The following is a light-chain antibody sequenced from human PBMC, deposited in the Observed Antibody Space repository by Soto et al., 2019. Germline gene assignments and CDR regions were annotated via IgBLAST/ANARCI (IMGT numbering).Light chain of an antibody. CDR1: QSVTSSY. CDR3: QQYSTSRLT. Sequence: EIVLTQSPGTLSLSPGERATLSCRASQSVTSSYLAWYQQKPGQAPRLLISGASSRGTGIPDRFSGSGSGTDFTLTISRLQAEEFAVYYCQQYSTSRLTFGGGTKVEIK. CDR2: GAS. V-gene: IGKV3-20*01. J-gene: IGKJ4*01.